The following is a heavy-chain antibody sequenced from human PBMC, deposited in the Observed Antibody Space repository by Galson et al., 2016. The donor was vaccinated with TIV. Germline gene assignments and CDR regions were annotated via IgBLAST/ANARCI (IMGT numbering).Heavy chain of an antibody. CDR3: TRDSWTSGYNSAWEAFDF. CDR1: GASVSSGNYY. J-gene: IGHJ3*01. Sequence: SETLSLTCTVSGASVSSGNYYWTWIRQSPGKGLECMGYIFSSGSTKYNPSLKRRVTISADTSKNQFSLKLSSVTAADTAVYYCTRDSWTSGYNSAWEAFDFWGQGTMVTVSS. D-gene: IGHD6-19*01. CDR2: IFSSGST. V-gene: IGHV4-61*01.